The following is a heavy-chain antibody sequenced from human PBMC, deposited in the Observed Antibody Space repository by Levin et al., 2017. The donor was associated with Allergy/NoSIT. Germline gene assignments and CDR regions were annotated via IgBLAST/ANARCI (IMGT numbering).Heavy chain of an antibody. CDR3: AREGLARALGYCSSSSCYELGNAFDS. D-gene: IGHD2-2*01. CDR1: GYTFTGYY. V-gene: IGHV1-2*02. CDR2: INPYSGGT. Sequence: GASVKVSCKASGYTFTGYYIHWVRQAPGQGLEWMGWINPYSGGTNYAQKFQDRVTMTRDTSISTAYMELSRLRSDDTAMYYCAREGLARALGYCSSSSCYELGNAFDSWGQGTKVTVSS. J-gene: IGHJ3*02.